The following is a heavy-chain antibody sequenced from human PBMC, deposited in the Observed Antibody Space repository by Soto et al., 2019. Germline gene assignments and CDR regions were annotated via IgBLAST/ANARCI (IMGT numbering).Heavy chain of an antibody. D-gene: IGHD2-21*01. CDR3: ARLRIATNNYKWFNP. CDR1: GAALNSGNYY. J-gene: IGHJ5*02. Sequence: SETLSLTCSVSGAALNSGNYYWSWIRQVPGKGLEWIGHIYVTGAVDYNPSLRDRITISQDTSERQFSLNLRLVTAADTAVYYCARLRIATNNYKWFNPWGQGTLVPVSS. CDR2: IYVTGAV. V-gene: IGHV4-31*03.